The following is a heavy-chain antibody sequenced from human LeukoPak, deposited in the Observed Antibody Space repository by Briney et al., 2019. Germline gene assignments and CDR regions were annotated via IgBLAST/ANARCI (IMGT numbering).Heavy chain of an antibody. J-gene: IGHJ4*02. Sequence: GASVTVSCKASGYTFTGYYMHWVRQAPGQGLEWMGWINPNSGGTNYAQKFQGRVTMTRDTSISTAYMELSRLRSDDTAVYYCARDAIAAAGTNDYWGQGTLVTVSS. V-gene: IGHV1-2*02. CDR3: ARDAIAAAGTNDY. CDR1: GYTFTGYY. D-gene: IGHD6-13*01. CDR2: INPNSGGT.